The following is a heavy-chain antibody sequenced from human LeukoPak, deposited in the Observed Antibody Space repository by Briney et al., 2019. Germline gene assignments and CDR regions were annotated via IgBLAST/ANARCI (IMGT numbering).Heavy chain of an antibody. CDR2: IYYSGST. J-gene: IGHJ5*02. V-gene: IGHV4-59*01. D-gene: IGHD2-2*01. CDR3: ARELGYCSSTSCNNWFDP. CDR1: GGSISSYY. Sequence: SETLSLTCTVSGGSISSYYWSWIRQPPGKGLEWIGYIYYSGSTNYNPSLKSRVTISVDTSKNQFSLKLSSVIAADTAVYYCARELGYCSSTSCNNWFDPWGQGTLVTVSS.